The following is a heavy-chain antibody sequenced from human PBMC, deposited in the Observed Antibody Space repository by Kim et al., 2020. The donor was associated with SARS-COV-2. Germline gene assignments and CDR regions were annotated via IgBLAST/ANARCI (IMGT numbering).Heavy chain of an antibody. J-gene: IGHJ6*02. CDR2: IIPIFGTA. V-gene: IGHV1-69*13. D-gene: IGHD2-2*01. CDR3: AGPIVVVPAATDYYYGMDV. CDR1: GGTFSSYA. Sequence: SVKVSCKASGGTFSSYAISWVRQAPGQGLEWMGGIIPIFGTANYAQKFQGRVTITADESTSTAYMELSSLRSEDTAVYYCAGPIVVVPAATDYYYGMDVWGQGTTVTVSS.